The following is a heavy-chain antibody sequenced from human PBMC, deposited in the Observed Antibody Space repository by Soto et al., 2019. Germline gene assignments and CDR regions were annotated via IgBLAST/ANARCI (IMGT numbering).Heavy chain of an antibody. D-gene: IGHD3-22*01. CDR3: AREYYYDSSGYRGYYFDY. Sequence: QVQLQESGPGLVKPSQTLSLTCTVSGDSISSGGYYWSWIRRHPGKGLEWIGYIYYSGGTYYNPSLKSRVTISVDPYKNQFSLKLNSVTAADTAVYYCAREYYYDSSGYRGYYFDYWGQGTLVTVSS. J-gene: IGHJ4*02. CDR2: IYYSGGT. CDR1: GDSISSGGYY. V-gene: IGHV4-31*03.